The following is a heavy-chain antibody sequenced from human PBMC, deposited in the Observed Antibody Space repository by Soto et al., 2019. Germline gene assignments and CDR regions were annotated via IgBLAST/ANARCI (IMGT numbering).Heavy chain of an antibody. CDR3: ARVYRITMVRGELSEY. D-gene: IGHD3-10*01. CDR2: ISAYNGNT. V-gene: IGHV1-18*01. J-gene: IGHJ4*02. CDR1: GYTFTSYG. Sequence: QVQLVQSGAEVKKPGASVKVSCKASGYTFTSYGISWVRQAPGQGLEWMGWISAYNGNTNYAQKLQGRVTMTADTSTSTAYMELRSLRSDDTAVYYCARVYRITMVRGELSEYWGQGTLVTVSS.